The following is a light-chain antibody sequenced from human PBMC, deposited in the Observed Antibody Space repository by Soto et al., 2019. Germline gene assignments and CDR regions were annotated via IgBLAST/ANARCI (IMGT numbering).Light chain of an antibody. J-gene: IGLJ2*01. CDR1: NSNIGSNT. CDR3: AAWDDSLRGRV. CDR2: SDN. V-gene: IGLV1-44*01. Sequence: QSVLTQPPSASGTPEQRVTLSCSGSNSNIGSNTVSWYQQLPGTAPKSLIYSDNQRPSGVPDRISGSRSGTSASLAISGLQSDDEAEYYCAAWDDSLRGRVFGGGTKVTVL.